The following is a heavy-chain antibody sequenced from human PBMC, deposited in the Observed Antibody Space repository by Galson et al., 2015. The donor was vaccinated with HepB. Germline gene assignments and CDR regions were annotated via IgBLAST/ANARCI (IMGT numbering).Heavy chain of an antibody. V-gene: IGHV1-2*02. J-gene: IGHJ1*01. D-gene: IGHD3-22*01. CDR1: GSTFTGYY. Sequence: SVKVSCKASGSTFTGYYMHWVRQAPGQGLEWMGWINPNSGGTNYAQKFQGRVTMTRDTSISTAYMELSKLRSDDTAVYYCARVHYYDSSGYLAEYFQHWGQGTLVTVSS. CDR3: ARVHYYDSSGYLAEYFQH. CDR2: INPNSGGT.